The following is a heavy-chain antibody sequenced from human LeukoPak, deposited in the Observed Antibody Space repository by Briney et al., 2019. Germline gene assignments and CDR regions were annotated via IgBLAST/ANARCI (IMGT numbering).Heavy chain of an antibody. CDR2: INPSGGST. J-gene: IGHJ6*02. D-gene: IGHD2-2*01. Sequence: ASVKVSCKASGYTFTSYCMHWVRRAPGQGLEWMGIINPSGGSTSYAQKFQGRVTMTRDTSTSTVYMELSSLRSEDTAVYYCARSNIVVVPAAMLVLSGMDVWGQGTTVTVSS. CDR3: ARSNIVVVPAAMLVLSGMDV. V-gene: IGHV1-46*01. CDR1: GYTFTSYC.